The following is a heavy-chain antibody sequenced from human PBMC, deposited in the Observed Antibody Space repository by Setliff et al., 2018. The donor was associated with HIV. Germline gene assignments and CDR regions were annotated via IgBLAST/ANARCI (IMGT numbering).Heavy chain of an antibody. J-gene: IGHJ1*01. CDR3: TTHQTHSSPGEWFQH. CDR2: IYHSGFT. D-gene: IGHD3-22*01. CDR1: GYSISSGYY. V-gene: IGHV4-38-2*02. Sequence: ASETLSLTCTVSGYSISSGYYWGWIRLPPGKGLEWIGDIYHSGFTIYNPSLKSRVTLSLDTSKNQFSLKLSSVTAADTAVYYCTTHQTHSSPGEWFQHWGQGTLVTVSS.